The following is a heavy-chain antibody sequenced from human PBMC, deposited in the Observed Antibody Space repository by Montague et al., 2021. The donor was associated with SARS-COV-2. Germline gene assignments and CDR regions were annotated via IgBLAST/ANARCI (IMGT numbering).Heavy chain of an antibody. V-gene: IGHV4-31*03. D-gene: IGHD2-15*01. CDR1: GGSISSGGYY. Sequence: TLSLTCTVSGGSISSGGYYWSWIRQHPGKGLEWIGYIYYSGSTYYNPSLKSRVTISVDTPKNQFSLKLSSVTAADTAVYYCARDLFVAATKTYYYYYGMDVWGQGTTVTVSS. J-gene: IGHJ6*02. CDR3: ARDLFVAATKTYYYYYGMDV. CDR2: IYYSGST.